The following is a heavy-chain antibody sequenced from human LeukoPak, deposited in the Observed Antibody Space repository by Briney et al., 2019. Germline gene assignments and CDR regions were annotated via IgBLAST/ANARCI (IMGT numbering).Heavy chain of an antibody. J-gene: IGHJ4*02. D-gene: IGHD5-18*01. CDR1: GFTFDSDA. Sequence: GGSLRLSCAASGFTFDSDAMTWVRQAPGKGLEWVSAISSGGGSTYYADSVKGRFTISRDNSKNTLYLQMNSLRAEDTAVYYCAKGRYNYDYWGQGTLVTVSS. CDR2: ISSGGGST. CDR3: AKGRYNYDY. V-gene: IGHV3-23*01.